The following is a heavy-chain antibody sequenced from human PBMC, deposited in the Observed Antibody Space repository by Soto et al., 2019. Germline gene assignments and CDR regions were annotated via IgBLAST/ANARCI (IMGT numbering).Heavy chain of an antibody. V-gene: IGHV5-10-1*01. CDR2: IDPSDSYT. CDR3: ARRSVSSSWYWGYYGMDV. CDR1: GYSFTSYW. D-gene: IGHD6-13*01. Sequence: PGESLKISCKGSGYSFTSYWISWVRQMPGKGLEWMGRIDPSDSYTNYSPSFQGHVTISADKSISTAYLQWSSLKASDTAMYYCARRSVSSSWYWGYYGMDVWGQGTTATVSS. J-gene: IGHJ6*02.